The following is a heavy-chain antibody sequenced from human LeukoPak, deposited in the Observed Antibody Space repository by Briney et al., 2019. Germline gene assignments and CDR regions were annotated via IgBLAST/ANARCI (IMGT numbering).Heavy chain of an antibody. Sequence: GGSLRLSCAASGFTFDDYAMHWVRQAPGKGLEWVSGISWNSGSIGYADSVKGRFTISRDNAKNSLYLQMNSLRAEDTALYYCAKALYSGSYHYENYFDYWGQGTLVTVSS. V-gene: IGHV3-9*01. J-gene: IGHJ4*02. CDR1: GFTFDDYA. CDR2: ISWNSGSI. D-gene: IGHD1-26*01. CDR3: AKALYSGSYHYENYFDY.